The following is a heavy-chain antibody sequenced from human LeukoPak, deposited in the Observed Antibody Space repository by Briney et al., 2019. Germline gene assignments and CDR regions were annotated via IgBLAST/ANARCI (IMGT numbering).Heavy chain of an antibody. V-gene: IGHV3-9*01. CDR3: ARGDWQYSSSGGWFDP. Sequence: PGGSLRLSCAASRFTFHDSAFHWVRQAPGKGLEWVAGIGFRIDNVDYADSVKGRFTISRDNAKNSLYLQMNSLRAEDTAVYYCARGDWQYSSSGGWFDPWGQGTLVTVSS. CDR2: IGFRIDNV. D-gene: IGHD6-6*01. J-gene: IGHJ5*02. CDR1: RFTFHDSA.